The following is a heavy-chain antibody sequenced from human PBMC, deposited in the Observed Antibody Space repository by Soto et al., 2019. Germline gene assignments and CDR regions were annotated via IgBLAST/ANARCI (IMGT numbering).Heavy chain of an antibody. D-gene: IGHD7-27*01. CDR3: ARDLSGDGYGMDV. J-gene: IGHJ6*02. CDR1: GYTFTSYY. V-gene: IGHV1-2*04. Sequence: ASVKVSCKASGYTFTSYYMHWVRQAPGQGLEWMGWINPNSGGTNYAQKFQGWVTMTRDTSISTAYMELSRLRSDDTAVYYCARDLSGDGYGMDVWGQGTTVTVSS. CDR2: INPNSGGT.